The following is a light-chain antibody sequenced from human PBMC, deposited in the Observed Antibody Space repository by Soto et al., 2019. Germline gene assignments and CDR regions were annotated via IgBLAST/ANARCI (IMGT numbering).Light chain of an antibody. Sequence: SYELTQPPSVSVSPGQTASITCSGDRLGNKYVCWYQQKTGQSPVLVIYQDTKRPSGIPERFSGSNFGNTATLTISGTQAVDEADYYCHAWDSDTEVFGGGTKLTVL. V-gene: IGLV3-1*01. CDR1: RLGNKY. CDR2: QDT. J-gene: IGLJ3*02. CDR3: HAWDSDTEV.